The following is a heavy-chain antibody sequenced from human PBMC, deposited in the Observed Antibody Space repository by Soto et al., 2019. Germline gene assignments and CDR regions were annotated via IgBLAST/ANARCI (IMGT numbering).Heavy chain of an antibody. Sequence: SLRLSCAASGFTFSSYSMNWVRQAPGKGLEWVSYISSSSSTIYYADSVKGRFTISRDNAKNSLYLQMNSLRDEDTAVYYCARDSSGGYDILTGLYGMDVWGQGTTVTVSS. V-gene: IGHV3-48*02. CDR3: ARDSSGGYDILTGLYGMDV. CDR1: GFTFSSYS. J-gene: IGHJ6*02. D-gene: IGHD3-9*01. CDR2: ISSSSSTI.